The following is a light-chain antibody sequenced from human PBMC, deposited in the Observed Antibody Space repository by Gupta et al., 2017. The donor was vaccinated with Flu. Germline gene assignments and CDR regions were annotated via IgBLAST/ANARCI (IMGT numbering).Light chain of an antibody. Sequence: SSELTQPPSVSVSPGQTARITCSGDALPKQYAYWYQQKPDQAPVLLIYKDSERPPGSPERFSGSTSGTTGTLTISTVPAEEEADYDYYSADTRGTDGVVFGGGTKLTVL. CDR2: KDS. J-gene: IGLJ2*01. CDR3: YSADTRGTDGVV. CDR1: ALPKQY. V-gene: IGLV3-25*02.